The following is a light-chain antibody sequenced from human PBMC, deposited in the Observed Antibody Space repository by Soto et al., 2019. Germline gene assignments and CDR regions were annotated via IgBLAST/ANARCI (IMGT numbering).Light chain of an antibody. CDR1: QSIRSNS. V-gene: IGKV3-20*01. CDR3: QQYTSPLT. Sequence: EIVLTHSPGTLSLSPGERATLSFRASQSIRSNSLAWYQQRPGQAPRLLIYAASSRATGIPDRFSGSGSGTDFTLTISRLEPEDSAVYYCQQYTSPLTFGGGTKVDIK. J-gene: IGKJ4*01. CDR2: AAS.